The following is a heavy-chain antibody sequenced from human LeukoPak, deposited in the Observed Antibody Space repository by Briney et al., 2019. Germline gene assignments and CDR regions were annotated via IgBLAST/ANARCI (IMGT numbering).Heavy chain of an antibody. CDR1: GGSISSYY. J-gene: IGHJ3*02. CDR2: IFSGGNT. D-gene: IGHD3-16*01. V-gene: IGHV3-53*01. CDR3: ARDGGWPGSFDI. Sequence: ETLSLTCTVSGGSISSYYWSWIRQPPGKGLEWVSVIFSGGNTYYTDSVKGGFTISGENSKNTLYLQVNRLRAEDTAVYYCARDGGWPGSFDIWGQGTMVTVSS.